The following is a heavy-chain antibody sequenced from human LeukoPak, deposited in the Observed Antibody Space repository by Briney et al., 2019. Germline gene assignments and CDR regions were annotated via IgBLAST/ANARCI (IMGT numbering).Heavy chain of an antibody. CDR1: GFTFSSYA. CDR2: IKQDGSEE. D-gene: IGHD6-19*01. CDR3: VRERYSSGWSYWFDS. J-gene: IGHJ5*01. V-gene: IGHV3-7*03. Sequence: GGSLRLSCAASGFTFSSYAMSWVRQAPGKGLEWVANIKQDGSEEYYLDSVKGRFVISRDNAKNSVFLLMNSLRAEDTAVYYCVRERYSSGWSYWFDSWGQGTLVTVSS.